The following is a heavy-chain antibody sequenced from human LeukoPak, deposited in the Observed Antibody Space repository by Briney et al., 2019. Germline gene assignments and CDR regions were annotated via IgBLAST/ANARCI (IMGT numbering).Heavy chain of an antibody. CDR1: GYTFTAYY. Sequence: ASLKVSCKASGYTFTAYYMHWVRQAPGQGLQLMGWINPNSGDTNYAQKFQGRVTMTRDTSISTAYMELSSLRSDDTAVYYCARDKGVAVSLDYWGQGTLVTVSS. J-gene: IGHJ4*02. V-gene: IGHV1-2*02. CDR2: INPNSGDT. CDR3: ARDKGVAVSLDY. D-gene: IGHD3-3*01.